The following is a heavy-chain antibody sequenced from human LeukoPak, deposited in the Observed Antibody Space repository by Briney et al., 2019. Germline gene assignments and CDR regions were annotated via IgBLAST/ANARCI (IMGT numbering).Heavy chain of an antibody. CDR1: GFTFSSYA. Sequence: GGSLRLSCAASGFTFSSYAMHWVRQAPGKGLEWVAVISYDGSIKYYADSVKGRFAISRDASKSTLSLQMNSLRAEDTALYYCARDLSNVPGQYWGQGTLVTVSS. J-gene: IGHJ4*02. D-gene: IGHD3-10*02. CDR2: ISYDGSIK. V-gene: IGHV3-30*09. CDR3: ARDLSNVPGQY.